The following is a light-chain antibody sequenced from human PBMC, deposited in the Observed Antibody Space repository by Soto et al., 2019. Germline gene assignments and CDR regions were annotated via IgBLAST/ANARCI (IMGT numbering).Light chain of an antibody. V-gene: IGKV3D-15*01. CDR1: QYINTR. CDR3: KQYNSYSET. J-gene: IGKJ1*01. CDR2: QTS. Sequence: EIVLTQSPATLSSFPGDRVTLSCRASQYINTRLAWYQHRPGQAPRLLIYQTSIRAAGIQARFSGSGSGTEFTLTISSLQPDDFATYYCKQYNSYSETFGQGTKVDIK.